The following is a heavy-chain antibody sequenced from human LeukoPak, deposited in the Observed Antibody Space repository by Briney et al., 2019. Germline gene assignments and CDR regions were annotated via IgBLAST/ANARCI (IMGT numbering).Heavy chain of an antibody. D-gene: IGHD6-19*01. Sequence: GGTLRLSCAASGLTFSAYGMSWVRQAPGKGLEWVSVISGSGGSTYYADSVKGRFTISRDNSKNTLYLQMNSLRAEDTAIYYCAKDGFSSAWYLDWFDPWGQGTLVTVSS. V-gene: IGHV3-23*01. CDR3: AKDGFSSAWYLDWFDP. CDR2: ISGSGGST. CDR1: GLTFSAYG. J-gene: IGHJ5*02.